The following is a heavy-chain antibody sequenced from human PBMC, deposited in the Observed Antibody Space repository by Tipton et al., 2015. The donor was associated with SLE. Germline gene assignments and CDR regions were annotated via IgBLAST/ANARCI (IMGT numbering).Heavy chain of an antibody. J-gene: IGHJ4*02. Sequence: SLRLSCVASGFTFSSYWMSWVRQSPGKGLEWVANIKQDGSEKYYGDSVKGRFTISRDNAKNSLYLQMSSLRAEDTAVYFGARKGCSGDNCYSDYWGQGTLVTVSS. CDR3: ARKGCSGDNCYSDY. V-gene: IGHV3-7*01. CDR1: GFTFSSYW. CDR2: IKQDGSEK. D-gene: IGHD2-15*01.